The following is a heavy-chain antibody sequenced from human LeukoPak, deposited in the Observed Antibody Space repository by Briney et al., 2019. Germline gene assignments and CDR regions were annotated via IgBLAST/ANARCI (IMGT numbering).Heavy chain of an antibody. Sequence: SVKVSCKASGGTFSSYAISWVRQAPGQGLEWMGGIIPIFGTANYAQKFQGRLTITADESTSTTYMELSSLRSEDTAVYYCARTLSLDGYNHFDFWGQGTLVTVSS. J-gene: IGHJ4*02. CDR2: IIPIFGTA. CDR3: ARTLSLDGYNHFDF. V-gene: IGHV1-69*01. D-gene: IGHD5-24*01. CDR1: GGTFSSYA.